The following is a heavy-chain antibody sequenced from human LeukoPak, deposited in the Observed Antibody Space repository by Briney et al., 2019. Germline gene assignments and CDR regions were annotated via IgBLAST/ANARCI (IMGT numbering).Heavy chain of an antibody. D-gene: IGHD6-6*01. CDR2: INWNGGST. J-gene: IGHJ5*02. V-gene: IGHV3-20*04. CDR3: ARFVSSRNWFDP. CDR1: GFTFDDYG. Sequence: GGSLRLSCAASGFTFDDYGMSWVRQAPGKGLEWVSGINWNGGSTGYADSVKGRFTISRDNSKNTLYLQMNSLRAEDTAVYYCARFVSSRNWFDPWGQGTLVTVSS.